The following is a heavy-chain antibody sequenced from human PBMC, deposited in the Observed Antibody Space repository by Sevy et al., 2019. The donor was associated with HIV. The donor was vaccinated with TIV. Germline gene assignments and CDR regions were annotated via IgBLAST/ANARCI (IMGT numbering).Heavy chain of an antibody. J-gene: IGHJ4*02. CDR3: ARGAHYGDANWGFDY. CDR2: VGRGGFTI. CDR1: GFIFGDYY. Sequence: GGSLRLSCAASGFIFGDYYMAWVRQAPGKGLEWISYVGRGGFTIYYADFVEGRFSIARAYAKDSLFLQMDSLRAEDTAFYYCARGAHYGDANWGFDYWGQGALVTVSS. D-gene: IGHD4-17*01. V-gene: IGHV3-11*01.